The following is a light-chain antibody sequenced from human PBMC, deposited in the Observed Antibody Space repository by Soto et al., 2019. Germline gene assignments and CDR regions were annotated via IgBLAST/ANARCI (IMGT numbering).Light chain of an antibody. J-gene: IGLJ2*01. V-gene: IGLV1-40*01. Sequence: QSVLAQPPSASGTPGQRVTISCSGSSSNIGDNDVFWYQQFPGTAPKLLIYGNSNRPSGVPDRFSGSKSGTSASLAITGLQAEDEADYYCQSYDSSLSGSVFGGGTKLTVL. CDR3: QSYDSSLSGSV. CDR1: SSNIGDND. CDR2: GNS.